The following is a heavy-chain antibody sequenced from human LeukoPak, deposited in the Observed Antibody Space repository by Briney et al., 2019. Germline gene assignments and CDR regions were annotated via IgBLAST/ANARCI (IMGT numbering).Heavy chain of an antibody. J-gene: IGHJ6*02. V-gene: IGHV3-23*01. D-gene: IGHD2-2*01. Sequence: GGSLRLSCAASGFTFSSYAMSWVRQAPGKELEWVSAISGSGGSTYYADSVKGRFTISRDNSKNTLYLQMNSLRAEDTAVYYCASRDIVVVPAARYGMDVWGQGTTVPVSS. CDR2: ISGSGGST. CDR3: ASRDIVVVPAARYGMDV. CDR1: GFTFSSYA.